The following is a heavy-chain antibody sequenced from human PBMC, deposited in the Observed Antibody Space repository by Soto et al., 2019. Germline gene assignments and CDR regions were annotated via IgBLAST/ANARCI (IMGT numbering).Heavy chain of an antibody. CDR3: AALRYSGYEREAGYYYGMDV. CDR1: GFAFTSSA. Sequence: GASVTVSWKASGFAFTSSALQWVRQARGQRLEWIGWIVVGSGNTNYAQKFQERVTITRDMSTSTAYMELSSLRSEDTAVYYCAALRYSGYEREAGYYYGMDVWGQGTTVTVSS. V-gene: IGHV1-58*01. D-gene: IGHD5-12*01. J-gene: IGHJ6*02. CDR2: IVVGSGNT.